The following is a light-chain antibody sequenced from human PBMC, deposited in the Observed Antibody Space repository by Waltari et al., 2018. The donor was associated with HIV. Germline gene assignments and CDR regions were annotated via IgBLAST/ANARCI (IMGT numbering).Light chain of an antibody. V-gene: IGKV1-16*02. CDR3: QQYKSYPLT. Sequence: DIQMTQSPSSLPASLGDRVTITCRASQDIVNYLVWFQQKPGEAPKSLIYAASSLQRGVPSKFRGSGSGTDFTLTIDTLHSEDSATYYCQQYKSYPLTFGQGTRLEIK. CDR2: AAS. J-gene: IGKJ5*01. CDR1: QDIVNY.